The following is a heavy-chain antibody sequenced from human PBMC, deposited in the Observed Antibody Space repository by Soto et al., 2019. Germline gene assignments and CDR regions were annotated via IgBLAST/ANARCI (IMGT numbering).Heavy chain of an antibody. D-gene: IGHD6-13*01. Sequence: QVQLVQSGAEVKKPGSSVKVSCKASGGTFSSYAISWVRQAPGQGLEWMGAIIPIFGTANYAQKFQGRVTITADESTSTAYMELSSLRSEDTAVYYCARRGAAAGGYYYYGMDVWGQGTTVTVSS. CDR2: IIPIFGTA. J-gene: IGHJ6*02. CDR1: GGTFSSYA. V-gene: IGHV1-69*01. CDR3: ARRGAAAGGYYYYGMDV.